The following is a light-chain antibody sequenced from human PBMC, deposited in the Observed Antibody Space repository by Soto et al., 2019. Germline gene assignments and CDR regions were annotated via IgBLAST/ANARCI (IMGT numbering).Light chain of an antibody. V-gene: IGKV1-5*03. J-gene: IGKJ1*01. Sequence: DIQMTQSPSTLSGSVGDRVTITCRASQTISSWLAWYQQKPGKAPKLLLYKASTLQSGVPSRFSGSGSGTEFTLTISSLQPDDFATYYCLQYNSNSRTFGQGTKVDIK. CDR2: KAS. CDR1: QTISSW. CDR3: LQYNSNSRT.